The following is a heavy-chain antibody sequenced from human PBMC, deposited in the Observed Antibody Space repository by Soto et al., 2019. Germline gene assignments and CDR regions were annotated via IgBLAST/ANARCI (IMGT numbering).Heavy chain of an antibody. Sequence: PGGSLRLSCAASEFTFSGSAMHWVRQASGKGLEWVGRIRSKANGYATAYAASVKGRFTISRDDSKNTAYLQMNSLKTEDTAVYYCTTIYIAVAGPAEYFQHWGQGTLVTVSS. CDR1: EFTFSGSA. J-gene: IGHJ1*01. CDR2: IRSKANGYAT. V-gene: IGHV3-73*01. CDR3: TTIYIAVAGPAEYFQH. D-gene: IGHD6-19*01.